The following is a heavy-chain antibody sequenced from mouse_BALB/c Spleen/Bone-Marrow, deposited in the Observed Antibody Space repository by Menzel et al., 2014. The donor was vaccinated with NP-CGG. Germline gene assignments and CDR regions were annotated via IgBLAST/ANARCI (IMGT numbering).Heavy chain of an antibody. CDR3: ARNYGNNGGYYDMDY. D-gene: IGHD2-1*01. CDR2: INPSTGYT. J-gene: IGHJ4*01. CDR1: GFNFISYW. V-gene: IGHV1-7*01. Sequence: QVQLKQSGADLAKPGASVKMSCKASGFNFISYWMHWVKQTPGQGLEWIGYINPSTGYTEYNQKFKDKATLTADKSSSKAYMQLSCLKTENSGFYDCARNYGNNGGYYDMDYWCQGTSVTVSS.